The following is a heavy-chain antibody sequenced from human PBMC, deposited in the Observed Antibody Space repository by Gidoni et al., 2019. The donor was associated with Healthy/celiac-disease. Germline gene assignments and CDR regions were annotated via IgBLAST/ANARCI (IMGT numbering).Heavy chain of an antibody. CDR2: IYYSGST. J-gene: IGHJ5*02. D-gene: IGHD2-15*01. V-gene: IGHV4-31*03. CDR1: GGSISRGGYY. Sequence: QVQLQESGPGLVKPSQTLSLTCTFSGGSISRGGYYWSWIRQHPGKGLEWIGYIYYSGSTYYNPSLKSRVTISVDTSKNQFSLKLSSVTAADTAVYYCARDPGVDNWFDPWGQGTLVTVSS. CDR3: ARDPGVDNWFDP.